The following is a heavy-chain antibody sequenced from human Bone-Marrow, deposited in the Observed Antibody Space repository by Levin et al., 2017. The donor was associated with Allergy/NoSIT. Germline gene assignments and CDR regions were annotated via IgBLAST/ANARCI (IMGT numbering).Heavy chain of an antibody. CDR2: ISWNSGTI. J-gene: IGHJ5*01. V-gene: IGHV3-9*01. CDR1: GFTFADYA. CDR3: AKDVTSSPRTKTWFDS. Sequence: SLKISCVASGFTFADYAIHWVRQAPGKGLEWVSGISWNSGTIAHADSVRGRFTISRDNAKNSLYLQMNSLRVEDTALYYCAKDVTSSPRTKTWFDSWGQGSLVTVSS. D-gene: IGHD2-2*01.